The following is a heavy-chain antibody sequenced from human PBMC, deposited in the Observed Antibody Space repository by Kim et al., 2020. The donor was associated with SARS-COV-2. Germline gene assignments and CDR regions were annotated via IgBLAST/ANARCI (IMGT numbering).Heavy chain of an antibody. CDR3: ARGGATTMYGMDV. V-gene: IGHV3-11*06. D-gene: IGHD1-26*01. J-gene: IGHJ6*02. Sequence: NSADTVQGRLTISRDNPKNSRDLQMNSLRAEDTAVYYCARGGATTMYGMDVWGQGTTVTVSS.